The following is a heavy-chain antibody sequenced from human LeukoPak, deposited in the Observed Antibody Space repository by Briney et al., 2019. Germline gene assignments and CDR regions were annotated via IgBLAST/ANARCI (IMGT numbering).Heavy chain of an antibody. D-gene: IGHD3-22*01. Sequence: GGSLRLSCAASGFSFSSYAMSWVRQAPGKGLEWVSAISGSGGSTYYADSVKGRFTISRDNSKNTLYLQMNSLRAEDTAVYYCARSGITMIVVAGGGAFDIWGQGTMVTVSS. J-gene: IGHJ3*02. CDR1: GFSFSSYA. CDR3: ARSGITMIVVAGGGAFDI. V-gene: IGHV3-23*01. CDR2: ISGSGGST.